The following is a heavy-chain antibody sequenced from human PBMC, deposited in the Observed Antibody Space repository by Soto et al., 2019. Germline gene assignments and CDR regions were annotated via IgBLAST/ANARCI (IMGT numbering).Heavy chain of an antibody. CDR3: ARETEPSD. CDR2: VHPGDSHV. J-gene: IGHJ4*02. CDR1: GYSFTSYW. D-gene: IGHD3-10*01. Sequence: PGESLKISCNGLGYSFTSYWIGWVRQVPGKGLEWVGIVHPGDSHVTYTPAFEGQVTISADKSTSTAYLEWSSLKASDSAMYYCARETEPSDWGRGTLVTVSS. V-gene: IGHV5-51*01.